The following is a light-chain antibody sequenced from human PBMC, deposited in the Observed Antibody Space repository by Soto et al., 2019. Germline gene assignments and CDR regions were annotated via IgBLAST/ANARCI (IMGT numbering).Light chain of an antibody. V-gene: IGKV3-20*01. Sequence: EIVLTQSPGTLSLSPGDRATLSCRASQSVSSYYLAWYQQKPGQAPRLLIYGASSRATGITDRFSGSGSGTDFTLTISRLEPEDFAVYYCQQYGSSPLFTFGPGTKVDIK. CDR2: GAS. CDR1: QSVSSYY. CDR3: QQYGSSPLFT. J-gene: IGKJ3*01.